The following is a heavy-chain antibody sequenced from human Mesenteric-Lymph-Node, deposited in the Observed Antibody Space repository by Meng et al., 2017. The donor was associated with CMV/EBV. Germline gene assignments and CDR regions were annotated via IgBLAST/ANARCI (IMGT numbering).Heavy chain of an antibody. Sequence: ASVKVSCKASGYTFTSYGISWVRQAPGQGLEWMGWISAYSGNTNYAQKFQGRVTMSTDTSTSTVHMELRSLRSDDTAVYYCARYYDSSGDYYEDFDYWGQGTLVTVSS. J-gene: IGHJ4*02. CDR3: ARYYDSSGDYYEDFDY. D-gene: IGHD3-22*01. CDR2: ISAYSGNT. V-gene: IGHV1-18*01. CDR1: GYTFTSYG.